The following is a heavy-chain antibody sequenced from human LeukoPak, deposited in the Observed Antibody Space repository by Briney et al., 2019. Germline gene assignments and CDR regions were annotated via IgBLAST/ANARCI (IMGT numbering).Heavy chain of an antibody. Sequence: GGSLRLSCAASGFTFSDYYMSWIREAPGEGVEWVSYISSSGSTIYYADSVKGRFTISRDNAKNSLYLQMNSLRAEDTAVYYCARSQTPITIFKVVTNPFDYWGQGTLVTVSS. D-gene: IGHD3-3*01. J-gene: IGHJ4*02. V-gene: IGHV3-11*04. CDR2: ISSSGSTI. CDR3: ARSQTPITIFKVVTNPFDY. CDR1: GFTFSDYY.